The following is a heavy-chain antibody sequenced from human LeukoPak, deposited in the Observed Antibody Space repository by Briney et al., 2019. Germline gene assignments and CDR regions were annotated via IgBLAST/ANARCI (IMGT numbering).Heavy chain of an antibody. V-gene: IGHV3-66*01. J-gene: IGHJ4*02. CDR1: GFTVSSNY. CDR3: ARVFVNYFDY. CDR2: IYSGGST. Sequence: GGSLRLSCAASGFTVSSNYMSWVRQAPGKGLEWVSVIYSGGSTYYADSVKGRFTISRDNSKNTLYLQMNGLRAEDTAVYYCARVFVNYFDYWGQGTLVTVSS.